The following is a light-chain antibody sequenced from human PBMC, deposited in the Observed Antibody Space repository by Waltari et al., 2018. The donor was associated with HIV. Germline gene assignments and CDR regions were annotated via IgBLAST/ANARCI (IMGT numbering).Light chain of an antibody. V-gene: IGLV1-44*01. CDR1: SSTIGSNT. J-gene: IGLJ2*01. CDR2: NNN. Sequence: QSVLTQPPSASGTPGQRVTISCSGSSSTIGSNTVNWYQQLPGTAPKLLIYNNNQRPSGVPDRFSGSQSGTSASLAISGLQSEDEADYYCAAWDDSLNGVVFGGGTKLTVL. CDR3: AAWDDSLNGVV.